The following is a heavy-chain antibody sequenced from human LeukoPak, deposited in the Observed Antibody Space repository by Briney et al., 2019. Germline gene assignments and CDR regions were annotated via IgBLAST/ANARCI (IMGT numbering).Heavy chain of an antibody. CDR2: ITSGGTYI. V-gene: IGHV3-21*04. CDR3: AKMSSRYYDILTGYYDPYYFDY. D-gene: IGHD3-9*01. J-gene: IGHJ4*02. Sequence: GGSLRLSCAASGFTFSNAWMSWVRQAPGKGLEWVSSITSGGTYIYYADSVKGRFTISRDNAKNSLFLQMNSLRAEDTAVYYCAKMSSRYYDILTGYYDPYYFDYWGQGTLVTVSS. CDR1: GFTFSNAW.